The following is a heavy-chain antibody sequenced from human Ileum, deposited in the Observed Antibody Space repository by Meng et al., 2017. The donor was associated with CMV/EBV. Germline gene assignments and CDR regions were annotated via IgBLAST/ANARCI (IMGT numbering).Heavy chain of an antibody. D-gene: IGHD4-23*01. Sequence: GESLKISCTASGFTLTTYWMHWVRQAPGKGLEWVSRINSDGTNTIYADSVKGRFAISRDDAKNTVYLQMNTLRAEDTAIYYCARIKYGGNYHFDYWGQGTLVTVSS. V-gene: IGHV3-74*01. CDR3: ARIKYGGNYHFDY. CDR2: INSDGTNT. J-gene: IGHJ4*02. CDR1: GFTLTTYW.